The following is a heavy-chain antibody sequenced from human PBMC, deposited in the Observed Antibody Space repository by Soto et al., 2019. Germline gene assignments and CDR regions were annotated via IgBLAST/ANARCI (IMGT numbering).Heavy chain of an antibody. CDR2: LDTEDGET. J-gene: IGHJ4*02. CDR3: GTDPDYGDYSSDY. Sequence: GASVKVSCKVSGYTLTELSMHWVRQAHGKGREGMGGLDTEDGETIYAQRFQGRGTMSTETCTDSAYMEPSSLRSEDSAVYCCGTDPDYGDYSSDYRGQGSLVTVSS. D-gene: IGHD4-17*01. V-gene: IGHV1-24*01. CDR1: GYTLTELS.